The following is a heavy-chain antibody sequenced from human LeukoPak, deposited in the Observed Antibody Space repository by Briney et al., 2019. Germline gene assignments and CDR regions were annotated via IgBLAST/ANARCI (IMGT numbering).Heavy chain of an antibody. Sequence: GGSLRLSCAASGFTVSSNYMSWVRQAPGKGLEWVANIKQDGSEKYYVDSVKGRFTISRDNAKNSLYLQMNSLRAEDTAVYYCARDAGIAPGDYWGQGTLVTVSS. CDR3: ARDAGIAPGDY. CDR1: GFTVSSNY. CDR2: IKQDGSEK. D-gene: IGHD6-13*01. V-gene: IGHV3-7*01. J-gene: IGHJ4*02.